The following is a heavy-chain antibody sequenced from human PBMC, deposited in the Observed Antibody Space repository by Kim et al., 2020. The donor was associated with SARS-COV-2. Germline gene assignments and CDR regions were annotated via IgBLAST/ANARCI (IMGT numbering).Heavy chain of an antibody. Sequence: NYNPSLKSRVTISVDTSKNQFSLKLSSVTAADTAVYYCARVGSSGWLFDYWGQGTLVTVSS. D-gene: IGHD6-19*01. J-gene: IGHJ4*02. V-gene: IGHV4-59*01. CDR3: ARVGSSGWLFDY.